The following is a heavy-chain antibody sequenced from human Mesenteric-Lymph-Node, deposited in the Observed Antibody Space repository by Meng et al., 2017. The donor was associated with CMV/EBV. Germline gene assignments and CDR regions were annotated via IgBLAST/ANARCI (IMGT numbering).Heavy chain of an antibody. J-gene: IGHJ4*02. CDR3: AKREYNWNLIDY. CDR1: GFTFNSYW. CDR2: IKQDGSEK. Sequence: GEFLKISCAASGFTFNSYWMYWVRQVPGKGLEWVAKIKQDGSEKYYVDSVKGRFTISRDNSKNTLYLQMNNLRTEDTAVYYCAKREYNWNLIDYWGQGTLVTVSS. D-gene: IGHD1-20*01. V-gene: IGHV3-7*01.